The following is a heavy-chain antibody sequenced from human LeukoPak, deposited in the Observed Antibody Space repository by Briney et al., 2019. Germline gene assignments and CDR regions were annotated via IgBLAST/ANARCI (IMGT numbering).Heavy chain of an antibody. CDR3: ARGGGLDV. J-gene: IGHJ6*02. D-gene: IGHD3-16*01. Sequence: GGSLRLSCAASGFTFSSYWMNWARQAPGKGLEWVASINHNGNVNYYVDSVKGRFTISRDNAKNSLYLQMSNLRAKDTAVYFCARGGGLDVWGQGATITVSS. CDR1: GFTFSSYW. V-gene: IGHV3-7*03. CDR2: INHNGNVN.